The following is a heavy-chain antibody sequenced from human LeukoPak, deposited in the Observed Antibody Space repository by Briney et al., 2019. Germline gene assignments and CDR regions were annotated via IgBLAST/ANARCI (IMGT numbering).Heavy chain of an antibody. CDR2: ISSSGGST. CDR3: ATGKRRYSN. CDR1: GFTSSDSY. Sequence: GGSLRLSCAASGFTSSDSYMSWIRQAPGEGLGWLSYISSSGGSTYYAVSVKGRFTISRDNANNSLYLQMNSLRADDTAIYYCATGKRRYSNWGQGTLVTVSS. J-gene: IGHJ4*02. V-gene: IGHV3-11*01. D-gene: IGHD3-9*01.